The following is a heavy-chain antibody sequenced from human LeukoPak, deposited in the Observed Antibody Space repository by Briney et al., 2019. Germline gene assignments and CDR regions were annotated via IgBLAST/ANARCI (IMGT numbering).Heavy chain of an antibody. J-gene: IGHJ4*02. Sequence: SETLSLTCTVSGGSISSYYWSWIRQPAGKGLEWIGRIYTSGSTNCNPSLKSRVTISVDKSKSQFSLKLSSVTAADTAVYYCARGYSSSWYSDYWGQGTLVTVSS. CDR3: ARGYSSSWYSDY. V-gene: IGHV4-4*07. CDR2: IYTSGST. CDR1: GGSISSYY. D-gene: IGHD6-13*01.